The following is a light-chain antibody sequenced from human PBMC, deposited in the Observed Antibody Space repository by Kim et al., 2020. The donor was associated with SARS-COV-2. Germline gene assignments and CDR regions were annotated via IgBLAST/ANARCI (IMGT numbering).Light chain of an antibody. CDR2: GTS. CDR1: QTLSTTY. CDR3: QQYGTSPLT. V-gene: IGKV3-20*01. J-gene: IGKJ4*01. Sequence: EIVLTQSPGTLSLSPGDRATLSCRASQTLSTTYLAWYQQKPGQAPRLLIYGTSNRVTGIPDRFSGSGSGTDFTLTIGRLEPEDFAMYFCQQYGTSPLTFGGGTKLEIK.